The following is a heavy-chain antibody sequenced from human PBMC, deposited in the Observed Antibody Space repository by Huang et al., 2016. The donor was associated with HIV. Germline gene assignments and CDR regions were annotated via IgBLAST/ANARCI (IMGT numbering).Heavy chain of an antibody. CDR3: AHIGRLGNYYMDV. J-gene: IGHJ6*03. CDR1: GFSLNHKGVG. Sequence: QITLKESGPMVIKPTQTLTLTCSFSGFSLNHKGVGVGWIRQPPGKALEWLVLIYWDDDKRFTPSLKNRITITKDTSKNQVVFTMTNLDPMDTGTYYCAHIGRLGNYYMDVRGNGTTVTVSS. CDR2: IYWDDDK. V-gene: IGHV2-5*02. D-gene: IGHD7-27*01.